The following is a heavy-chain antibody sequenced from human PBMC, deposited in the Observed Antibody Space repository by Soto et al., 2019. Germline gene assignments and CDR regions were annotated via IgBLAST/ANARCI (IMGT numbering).Heavy chain of an antibody. CDR3: ARGGTTGTTTNQPFDY. J-gene: IGHJ4*02. Sequence: SETLSLTCTVSGGSISSYYWSWIRQPPGKGLEWIGYIYYSGSTNYNPSLKSRVTISVDTSKNQFSLKLSSVTAADTAVYYCARGGTTGTTTNQPFDYWRQGTLVPVSP. D-gene: IGHD1-1*01. V-gene: IGHV4-59*01. CDR1: GGSISSYY. CDR2: IYYSGST.